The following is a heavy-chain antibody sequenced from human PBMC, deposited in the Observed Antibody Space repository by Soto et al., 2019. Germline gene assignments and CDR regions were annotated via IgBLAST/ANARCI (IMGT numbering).Heavy chain of an antibody. CDR3: VSEMLTNYGPQNVFDF. Sequence: QVQLVQSEGEVKQPGASVKLSCKASGYSFTSFGISWVRQAPGQGLEWMGWISPNSGATRYAQNLQGRVTMTTETSPTTAYLELRRITSYDTALYNCVSEMLTNYGPQNVFDFCLLGALVTIST. J-gene: IGHJ4*02. V-gene: IGHV1-18*01. CDR1: GYSFTSFG. CDR2: ISPNSGAT. D-gene: IGHD4-17*01.